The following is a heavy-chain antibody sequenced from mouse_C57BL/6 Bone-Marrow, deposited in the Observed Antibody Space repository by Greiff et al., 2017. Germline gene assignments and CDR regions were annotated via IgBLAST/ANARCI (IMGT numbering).Heavy chain of an antibody. CDR3: VRHGLYSNWAMDY. CDR2: IRSKSNNYAT. V-gene: IGHV10-1*01. Sequence: EVTLVESGGGLVQPKGSLKLSCAASGFSFNTYAMNWVRQAPGKGLEWVARIRSKSNNYATYYADSVKDRFTISRDDSESMLYLQMNNLKTEDTAMYYCVRHGLYSNWAMDYWGQGTSVTVSS. J-gene: IGHJ4*01. CDR1: GFSFNTYA. D-gene: IGHD2-5*01.